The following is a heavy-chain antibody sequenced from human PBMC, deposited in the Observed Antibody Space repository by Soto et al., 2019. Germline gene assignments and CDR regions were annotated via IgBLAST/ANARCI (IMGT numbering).Heavy chain of an antibody. Sequence: EVQLVESGGGLVQPGGSLRLSCAASGFSFSSHAMHWVRQAPGRGLEYVSAISRNGDSTTYANSVKGRFIVSRDNSKNMLFLQMGSLRGEDMAVYYCVRGSEIWFGELWQWGQGTLVTVSS. CDR3: VRGSEIWFGELWQ. D-gene: IGHD3-10*01. CDR1: GFSFSSHA. V-gene: IGHV3-64*01. CDR2: ISRNGDST. J-gene: IGHJ4*02.